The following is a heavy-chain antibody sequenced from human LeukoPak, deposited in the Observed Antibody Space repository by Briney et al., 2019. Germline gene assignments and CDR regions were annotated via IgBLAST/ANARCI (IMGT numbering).Heavy chain of an antibody. V-gene: IGHV3-33*01. CDR2: IWYDGSNK. D-gene: IGHD6-13*01. J-gene: IGHJ4*02. Sequence: PGGSLRLSCAASGFTFSSYGMHWVRQAPGKGLEWVAVIWYDGSNKYYADSVKGRFTISRDNAKNSLYLQMNSLRAEDTAVYYCARDHESSSSWSYWGQGTLVTVSS. CDR3: ARDHESSSSWSY. CDR1: GFTFSSYG.